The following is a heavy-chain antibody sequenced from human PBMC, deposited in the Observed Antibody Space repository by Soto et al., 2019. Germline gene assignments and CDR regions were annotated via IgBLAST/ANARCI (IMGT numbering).Heavy chain of an antibody. CDR2: IIPILGIA. Sequence: QVQLVQSGAEVKKPGSSVKVSCKASGGTFSSYTISWVRQAPGQGLEWMGRIIPILGIANYAQKFQGRVTITAEKSTSTAYMELSSLRSEDTAVYYCARGGYSYGSFDYWGQGTLVTVSS. CDR1: GGTFSSYT. D-gene: IGHD5-18*01. J-gene: IGHJ4*02. V-gene: IGHV1-69*02. CDR3: ARGGYSYGSFDY.